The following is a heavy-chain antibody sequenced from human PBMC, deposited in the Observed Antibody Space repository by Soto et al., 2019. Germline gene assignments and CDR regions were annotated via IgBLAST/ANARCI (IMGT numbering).Heavy chain of an antibody. CDR1: GFTFSSYG. CDR3: ARDSKDDSSGYYSGFDY. V-gene: IGHV3-33*01. J-gene: IGHJ4*02. Sequence: QVQLVESGGGVVQPGRSLRPSCAVSGFTFSSYGMNWVRQAPGKGLEWVAAIYYDGSNKYYADSARGRFTLSRDNFKNTLYLQMNSLRAEDTAVSYCARDSKDDSSGYYSGFDYWGQGTLVTVSS. D-gene: IGHD3-22*01. CDR2: IYYDGSNK.